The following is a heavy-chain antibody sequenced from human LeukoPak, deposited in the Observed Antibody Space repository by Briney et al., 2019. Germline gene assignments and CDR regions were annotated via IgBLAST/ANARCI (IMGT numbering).Heavy chain of an antibody. CDR1: GGSISSYY. J-gene: IGHJ4*02. CDR3: ARAWTSTVTIDY. D-gene: IGHD4-17*01. Sequence: PSETLSLTCTVSGGSISSYYWSWIRQPPGKGLEWIGYIYYSGSTNYNPSLKSRVTISVDTSKNQFSLKLSSVTAADTTVYYCARAWTSTVTIDYWGQGTLVTVSS. CDR2: IYYSGST. V-gene: IGHV4-59*01.